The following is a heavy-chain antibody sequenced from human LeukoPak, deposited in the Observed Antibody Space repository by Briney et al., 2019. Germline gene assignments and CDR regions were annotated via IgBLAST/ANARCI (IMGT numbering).Heavy chain of an antibody. CDR1: GGSISSGSYY. CDR3: ARQTGSGLFTLP. V-gene: IGHV4-61*02. Sequence: SQTLSLTCTVSGGSISSGSYYWSWIRQPAGKGLEWIGRIYTSGSTNYNPSLKSRVTISVDTSKNQFSLKLSSVTAADTAMYYCARQTGSGLFTLPGGQGTLVTVSS. J-gene: IGHJ4*02. D-gene: IGHD3/OR15-3a*01. CDR2: IYTSGST.